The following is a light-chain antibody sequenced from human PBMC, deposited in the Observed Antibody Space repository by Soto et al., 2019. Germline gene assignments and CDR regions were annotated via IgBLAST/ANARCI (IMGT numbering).Light chain of an antibody. J-gene: IGLJ2*01. V-gene: IGLV1-40*01. CDR2: GNR. CDR3: QSYDSGLRGSVL. CDR1: SSNIGANYD. Sequence: QSVLTQPASVSGAPGQRVAISCTGTSSNIGANYDVHWYQQLPGAAPKLLIYGNRNRPSGVPDRFSGSKSGTSASLAITGLQPEDEAVYYCQSYDSGLRGSVLFGGGTKLTVL.